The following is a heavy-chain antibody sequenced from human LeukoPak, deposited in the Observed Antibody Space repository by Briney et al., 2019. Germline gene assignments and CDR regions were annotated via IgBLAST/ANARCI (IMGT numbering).Heavy chain of an antibody. Sequence: GGSLTLSCAASGFTFSSYGMHWVRQAPGKGLKWVAVISYDGSNKYYADSVKGRFTISRDNSKNTLYLQMNSLRAEDTAVYYCAEDRYSYAFEYFQHWGQGTLVTVSS. D-gene: IGHD5-18*01. CDR1: GFTFSSYG. V-gene: IGHV3-30*18. J-gene: IGHJ1*01. CDR3: AEDRYSYAFEYFQH. CDR2: ISYDGSNK.